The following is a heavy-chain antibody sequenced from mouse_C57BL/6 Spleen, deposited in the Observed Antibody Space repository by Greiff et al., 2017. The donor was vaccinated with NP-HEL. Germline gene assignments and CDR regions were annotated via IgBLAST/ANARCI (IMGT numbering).Heavy chain of an antibody. V-gene: IGHV1-52*01. J-gene: IGHJ4*01. D-gene: IGHD2-5*01. CDR3: ARRGAYYSNYEGDYYAMDY. CDR1: GYTFTSYW. Sequence: QVQLQQPGAELVRPGSSVKLSCKASGYTFTSYWMHWVKQRPIQGLEWIGNIDPSDSETPYNQKFKDKATLTVDKSSSTAYMQLSSLTSEDSAVYYCARRGAYYSNYEGDYYAMDYWGQGTSVTVSS. CDR2: IDPSDSET.